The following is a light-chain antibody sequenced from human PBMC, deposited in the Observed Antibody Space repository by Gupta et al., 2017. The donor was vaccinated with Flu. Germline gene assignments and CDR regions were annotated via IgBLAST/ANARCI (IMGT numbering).Light chain of an antibody. V-gene: IGKV1-6*01. Sequence: QQPGRSQNLLIEMGSSVATGVPSRFSGSGSGTVFTLTVSSLQPEDFATYYCLQAYNYPETFGQGTTLEIK. CDR2: MGS. CDR3: LQAYNYPET. J-gene: IGKJ1*01.